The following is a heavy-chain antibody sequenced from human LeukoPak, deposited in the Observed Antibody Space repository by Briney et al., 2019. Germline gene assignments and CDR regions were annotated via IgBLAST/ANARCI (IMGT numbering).Heavy chain of an antibody. V-gene: IGHV3-30*01. D-gene: IGHD3-10*01. Sequence: GGSLRLSCAASGFTFSSYAMHWVRQAPGKGLEWVAVISYDGSNKYYADSVKGRFTISRDNSKNTLYLQMNSLRAEDTAVYYCARVISGNTMVRGTAYWYYMDVWGKGTTVTVSS. J-gene: IGHJ6*03. CDR3: ARVISGNTMVRGTAYWYYMDV. CDR1: GFTFSSYA. CDR2: ISYDGSNK.